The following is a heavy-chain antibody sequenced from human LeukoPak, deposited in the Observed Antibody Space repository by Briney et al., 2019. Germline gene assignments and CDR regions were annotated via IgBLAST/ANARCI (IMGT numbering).Heavy chain of an antibody. CDR3: AKDYGSSWYGYYFDY. CDR2: IRYEGSNK. J-gene: IGHJ4*02. V-gene: IGHV3-30*02. CDR1: GFTFSSYG. D-gene: IGHD6-13*01. Sequence: GGSLRLSCAASGFTFSSYGMHWVRQAPGKGLEWVAFIRYEGSNKYYADSVKGRFTISRDNSKNTLYLQMNSLRAEDTTVYYCAKDYGSSWYGYYFDYWGQGTLVTVSS.